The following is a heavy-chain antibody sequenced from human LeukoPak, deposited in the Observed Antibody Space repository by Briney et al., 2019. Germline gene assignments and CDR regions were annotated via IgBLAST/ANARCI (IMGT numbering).Heavy chain of an antibody. J-gene: IGHJ4*02. D-gene: IGHD3-16*01. CDR3: ARGRYASGYFDY. CDR2: IYYSGST. V-gene: IGHV4-59*08. CDR1: GGSISSYY. Sequence: PSETLSLTCTVSGGSISSYYWHWIRQPPGKGLEWIGYIYYSGSTNYNPSLKSRVTISLDTSKNQFSLKLSSVTAADTAVYYCARGRYASGYFDYWGQGTLVTVSS.